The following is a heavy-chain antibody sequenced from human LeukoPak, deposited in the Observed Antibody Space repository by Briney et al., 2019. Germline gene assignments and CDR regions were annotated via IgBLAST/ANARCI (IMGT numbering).Heavy chain of an antibody. V-gene: IGHV3-33*08. CDR2: MEYDGSKK. CDR3: ARGIAAPGTGWYFDL. J-gene: IGHJ2*01. CDR1: GFTFKSYA. D-gene: IGHD6-13*01. Sequence: GGSLRLSCAASGFTFKSYAMSWVRQAPGKGLEWVAVMEYDGSKKYYADSVKGRFTISRDNSKNTLYLQMNSLRAEDTAVYYCARGIAAPGTGWYFDLWGRGTLVTVSS.